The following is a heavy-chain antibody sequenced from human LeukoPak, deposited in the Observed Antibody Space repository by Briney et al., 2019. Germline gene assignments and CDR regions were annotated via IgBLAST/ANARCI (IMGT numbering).Heavy chain of an antibody. CDR1: GFTFSNAW. Sequence: GGSLRLSCAASGFTFSNAWMSWVRQAPGKGLEWVGRIRSKTDGGTTKYAAPVKGRFTISRDDSKNTLYLQMNSLKTEDTAVYYCTEGVVPAAYFDSWGQGTLVIVSS. J-gene: IGHJ4*02. D-gene: IGHD2-2*01. CDR2: IRSKTDGGTT. V-gene: IGHV3-15*01. CDR3: TEGVVPAAYFDS.